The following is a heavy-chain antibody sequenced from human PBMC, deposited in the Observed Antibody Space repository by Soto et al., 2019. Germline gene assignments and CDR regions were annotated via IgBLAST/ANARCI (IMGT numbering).Heavy chain of an antibody. CDR2: IYNSGNT. V-gene: IGHV4-39*01. J-gene: IGHJ4*02. D-gene: IGHD2-2*01. CDR1: GGSISSNSYY. CDR3: ARNLDCSSTSCYASLFDY. Sequence: QLQLQESGPGLVKPSETLSLTCTVSGGSISSNSYYWGWIRQPPGKGLEWIGSIYNSGNTYYSPSLKSRVTISVDTSKNQFSLKLSSVTAADTAVYYCARNLDCSSTSCYASLFDYWGQGTLVTVSS.